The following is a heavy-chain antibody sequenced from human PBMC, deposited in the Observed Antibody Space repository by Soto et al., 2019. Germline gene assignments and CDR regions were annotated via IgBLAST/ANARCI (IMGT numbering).Heavy chain of an antibody. Sequence: QVQLVQSGAEVKKPGASVKVSCKASGYTFTGYYMHWVRQAPGQGLEWMGWINPNSGGTNYAQKIQSWVTMTRDTSISTAYMELSRLRSDDTAVYYCARDGSGYDIVGATSGMDVWGQGTTVTVSS. CDR1: GYTFTGYY. D-gene: IGHD1-26*01. V-gene: IGHV1-2*04. CDR3: ARDGSGYDIVGATSGMDV. CDR2: INPNSGGT. J-gene: IGHJ6*02.